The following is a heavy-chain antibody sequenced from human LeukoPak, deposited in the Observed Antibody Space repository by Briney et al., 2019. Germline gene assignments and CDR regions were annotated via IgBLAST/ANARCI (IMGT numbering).Heavy chain of an antibody. CDR2: INPNSGGT. CDR1: GYTFTGYY. J-gene: IGHJ6*03. D-gene: IGHD3-3*01. V-gene: IGHV1-2*02. Sequence: ASVKVSCKASGYTFTGYYMHWVRQAPGQGLEWMGWINPNSGGTNYAQKFQGRVTMTRDTSINTAYMELSRLRSDDTAVYYCARGGDYDFWSGTDYYYYMDVWGKGTTVTVSS. CDR3: ARGGDYDFWSGTDYYYYMDV.